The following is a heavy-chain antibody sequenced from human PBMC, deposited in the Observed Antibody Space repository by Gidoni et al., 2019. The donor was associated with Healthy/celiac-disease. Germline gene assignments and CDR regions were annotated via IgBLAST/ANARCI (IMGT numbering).Heavy chain of an antibody. CDR2: IWYDGSNK. D-gene: IGHD3-22*01. CDR3: AREHRYYYDSSGYFHAFDI. Sequence: QVQLVESGGGVVQPGRSLRLSCAASGFTSSSYGMPWVRQAPGKGLGWVAVIWYDGSNKYYADSVKGRFTISRDNSKNTLYLQMNSLRAEDTAVYYCAREHRYYYDSSGYFHAFDIWGQGTMVTVSS. V-gene: IGHV3-33*01. J-gene: IGHJ3*02. CDR1: GFTSSSYG.